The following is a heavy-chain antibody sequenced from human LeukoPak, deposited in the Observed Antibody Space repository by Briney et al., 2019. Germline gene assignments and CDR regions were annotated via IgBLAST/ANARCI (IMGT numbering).Heavy chain of an antibody. Sequence: PGGSLRLPCAASGFTSSSSSMDWVRQAPGEGLVWVSRIKSDGRNTFYAHSVKGRFTISRDNAKNTLYLQMSSLRAEDTAVYYCTRGSDGGFDIWGQGTMVTVSS. CDR1: GFTSSSSS. CDR2: IKSDGRNT. J-gene: IGHJ3*02. D-gene: IGHD4-23*01. V-gene: IGHV3-74*01. CDR3: TRGSDGGFDI.